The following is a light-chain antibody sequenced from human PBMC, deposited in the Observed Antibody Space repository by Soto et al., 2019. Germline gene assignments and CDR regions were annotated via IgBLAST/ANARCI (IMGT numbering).Light chain of an antibody. CDR1: NSDVGRYNS. J-gene: IGLJ3*02. CDR3: FSYTANDNWV. CDR2: AVR. V-gene: IGLV2-11*01. Sequence: QSVLTQPHSVSGCPGQSVTISCTGTNSDVGRYNSVSWYQQLPGKAPKIIISAVRQRPSGVPDRFSGSKSGNTASLTISGLQADDEADYFCFSYTANDNWVFGGGTKVTVL.